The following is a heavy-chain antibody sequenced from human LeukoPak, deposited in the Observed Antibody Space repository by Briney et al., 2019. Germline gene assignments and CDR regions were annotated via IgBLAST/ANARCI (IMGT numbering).Heavy chain of an antibody. CDR3: ARSITSYYYYYMDV. D-gene: IGHD3-16*01. V-gene: IGHV4-4*07. J-gene: IGHJ6*03. CDR2: IYTSGST. CDR1: GGSISSYY. Sequence: SETLSLTCTVSGGSISSYYWSWIRQPAGKGLEWIGRIYTSGSTNYNPSLKSRVTMSVDTSKNQFSLKLSSVTAADTAAYYCARSITSYYYYYMDVWGKGTTVTVSS.